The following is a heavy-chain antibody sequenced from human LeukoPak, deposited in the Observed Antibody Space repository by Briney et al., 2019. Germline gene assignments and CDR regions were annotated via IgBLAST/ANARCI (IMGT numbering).Heavy chain of an antibody. CDR1: GFTFSDYY. CDR2: ISSSGSTI. V-gene: IGHV3-11*01. D-gene: IGHD3-3*01. J-gene: IGHJ4*02. Sequence: GGSLRLSCAASGFTFSDYYMSWIRQALGKGLEWVSYISSSGSTIYYADSVKGRFTISRDNAKNSLYLQMNSLRAEDTAVYYCARVRGDDFWSGYQYYFDYWGQGTLVTVSS. CDR3: ARVRGDDFWSGYQYYFDY.